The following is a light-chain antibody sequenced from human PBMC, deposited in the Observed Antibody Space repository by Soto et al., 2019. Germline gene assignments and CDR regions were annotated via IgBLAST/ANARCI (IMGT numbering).Light chain of an antibody. Sequence: QSVLTQPASVSGSPGQSITISCTGTSSDVGGYNYVSWYQQHPGKAPKLMIYDVSNRPSGVSNRFSGSKSGNTASLTISGLQVEDEADYYCSSYTSNTTYGVFGGGTKLTVL. CDR3: SSYTSNTTYGV. CDR1: SSDVGGYNY. V-gene: IGLV2-14*01. CDR2: DVS. J-gene: IGLJ3*02.